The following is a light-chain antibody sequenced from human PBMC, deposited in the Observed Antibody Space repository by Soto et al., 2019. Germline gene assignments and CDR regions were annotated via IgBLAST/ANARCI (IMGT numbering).Light chain of an antibody. V-gene: IGKV3-11*01. CDR1: QSVSSY. J-gene: IGKJ5*01. CDR2: DAS. Sequence: EIVLTQSPATLSLSPGERATLSCRASQSVSSYLAWYQQKPGQAPRLLIYDASNRATGIPARFSGSGSGTDFTLTISSLELEDFAVYYCQQRSNWVPFGQGTRLEIK. CDR3: QQRSNWVP.